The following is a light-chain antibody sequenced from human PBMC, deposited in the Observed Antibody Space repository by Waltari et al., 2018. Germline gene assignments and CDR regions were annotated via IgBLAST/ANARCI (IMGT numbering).Light chain of an antibody. CDR3: QQYDNWPPWT. Sequence: EIAMTQSPVTLSVSPVDTATLSCRASQSISINLAWYQQKPGQAPRLLIYAASTRASGIPARFSGSGSGTEFTLTISSLQSEDFAVYYCQQYDNWPPWTFGQGTKVEI. CDR2: AAS. J-gene: IGKJ1*01. CDR1: QSISIN. V-gene: IGKV3-15*01.